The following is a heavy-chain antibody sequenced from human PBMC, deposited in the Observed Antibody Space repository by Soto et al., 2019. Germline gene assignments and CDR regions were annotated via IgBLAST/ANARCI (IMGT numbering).Heavy chain of an antibody. CDR1: GYSFTSYW. D-gene: IGHD1-20*01. Sequence: SGESLKISCKGSGYSFTSYWISWVRQMPGKGLEWMGRIDPSDSYTNYSPSFQGHVTISADKSISTAYLQWSSLKASDTAMYYCARGDNWNDNFDYWGQGTLVTVSS. J-gene: IGHJ4*02. V-gene: IGHV5-10-1*01. CDR2: IDPSDSYT. CDR3: ARGDNWNDNFDY.